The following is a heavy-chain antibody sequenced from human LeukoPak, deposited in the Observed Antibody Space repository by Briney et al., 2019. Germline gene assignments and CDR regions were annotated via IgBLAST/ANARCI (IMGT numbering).Heavy chain of an antibody. D-gene: IGHD3-3*01. CDR2: IYYSGST. CDR3: ARPDLGPLGYYDFWSGYARDY. J-gene: IGHJ4*02. V-gene: IGHV4-39*01. CDR1: GGSISSSSYP. Sequence: PSETLSLTCTVSGGSISSSSYPWGWIRQPPGKGLEWIGSIYYSGSTYYNPSLKSRVTISVDTSKNQFSLKLSSVTAADTAVYYCARPDLGPLGYYDFWSGYARDYWGQGTLVTVSS.